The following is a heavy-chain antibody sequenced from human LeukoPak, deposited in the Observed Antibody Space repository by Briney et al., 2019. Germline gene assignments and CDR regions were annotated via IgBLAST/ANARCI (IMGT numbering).Heavy chain of an antibody. D-gene: IGHD1-1*01. CDR3: AKNDGNLPYYYYYMDV. CDR2: ISGSGGST. J-gene: IGHJ6*03. CDR1: GFTFSSYA. Sequence: AGGSLRLSCTASGFTFSSYAMSWVRQAPGKGLEWVSAISGSGGSTYYADSVKGRFKISRDNSKNTLYLQMNSLRADDTAVYYCAKNDGNLPYYYYYMDVWGKGTTVTVSS. V-gene: IGHV3-23*01.